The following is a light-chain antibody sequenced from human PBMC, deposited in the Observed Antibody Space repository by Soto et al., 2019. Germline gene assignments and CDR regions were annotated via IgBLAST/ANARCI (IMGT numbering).Light chain of an antibody. CDR2: GAS. J-gene: IGKJ1*01. CDR1: QSVRSD. Sequence: EIVLTQSPGTLSLSPGERATLSCRASQSVRSDYLAWYQQKPGQAPRLHIYGASTRATGIPDRFTGSGSGTEFTLTISSLQSEDFAVYYCQQYNNWPPWTFGQGTKVDIK. CDR3: QQYNNWPPWT. V-gene: IGKV3D-15*01.